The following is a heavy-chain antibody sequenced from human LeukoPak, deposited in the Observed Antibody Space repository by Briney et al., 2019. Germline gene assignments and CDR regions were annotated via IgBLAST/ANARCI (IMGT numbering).Heavy chain of an antibody. D-gene: IGHD2-2*01. CDR3: ANHRSRYCSSTSCYFDY. J-gene: IGHJ4*02. Sequence: GGSLRLSCAASGFTFSSYAMSWVRQAPGKGLEWVSAISGSGGSTYYADSVKGRFTISGDNSKNTLYLQMNSLRAEDTAVYYCANHRSRYCSSTSCYFDYWGQGTLVTVSS. CDR1: GFTFSSYA. CDR2: ISGSGGST. V-gene: IGHV3-23*01.